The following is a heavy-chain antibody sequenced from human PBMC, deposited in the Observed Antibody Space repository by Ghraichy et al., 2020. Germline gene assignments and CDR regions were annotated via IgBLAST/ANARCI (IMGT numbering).Heavy chain of an antibody. J-gene: IGHJ6*02. V-gene: IGHV4-39*01. CDR1: GGFISSSSYY. CDR3: ARQSGWSYYYYYGMDV. CDR2: IYYSGST. Sequence: SETLSLTCTVSGGFISSSSYYWGWIRQPPGKGLEWIGSIYYSGSTYYNPSLKSRVTISVDTSKNQFSLKLSSVTAADTAVYYCARQSGWSYYYYYGMDVWGQGTTVTVSS. D-gene: IGHD6-19*01.